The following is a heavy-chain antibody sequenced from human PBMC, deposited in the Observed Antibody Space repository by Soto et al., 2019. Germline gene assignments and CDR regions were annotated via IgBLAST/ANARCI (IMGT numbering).Heavy chain of an antibody. J-gene: IGHJ4*02. Sequence: QITLKESGPTVVKPTQTLTLTCTFTEFSLSTSEVGVVWVRQPPGKALEWLALIYWYDDKRYSPSLKNRLTIAKDASKTQVVLKVANIDTSDTATYYCAKRGLTSSALGYWGQGIQVTVSS. D-gene: IGHD2-2*01. CDR1: EFSLSTSEVG. CDR3: AKRGLTSSALGY. CDR2: IYWYDDK. V-gene: IGHV2-5*01.